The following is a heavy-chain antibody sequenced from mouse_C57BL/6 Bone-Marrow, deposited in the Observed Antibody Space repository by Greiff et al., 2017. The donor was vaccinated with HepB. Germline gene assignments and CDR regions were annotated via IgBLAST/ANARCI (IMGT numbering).Heavy chain of an antibody. J-gene: IGHJ2*01. D-gene: IGHD1-1*01. CDR1: GYTFTSYD. Sequence: QVQLQQPGPELVKPGASVKLSCKASGYTFTSYDINWVKQRPGQGLEWIGWIYPRDGSTKYNEKFKGKATLTVDTSSSTAYMELHSLTSEDSAVYFCARLGRGFYGSSFDYWGQGTTLTVSS. CDR3: ARLGRGFYGSSFDY. CDR2: IYPRDGST. V-gene: IGHV1-85*01.